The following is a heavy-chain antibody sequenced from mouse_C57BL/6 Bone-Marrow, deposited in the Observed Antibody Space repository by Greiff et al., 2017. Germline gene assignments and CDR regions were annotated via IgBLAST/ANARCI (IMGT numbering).Heavy chain of an antibody. Sequence: VQLQQSGPVLVKPGASVKMSCKASGYTFTDCYMNWVKQSHGKSLEWIGVINPYNGGTSYNQKFKGKATLTVDKSSSTAYMELNSLTSEDSAVYYCATQTYYGSSYVDWFAYWGQGTLVTVSA. CDR1: GYTFTDCY. D-gene: IGHD1-1*01. V-gene: IGHV1-19*01. J-gene: IGHJ3*01. CDR3: ATQTYYGSSYVDWFAY. CDR2: INPYNGGT.